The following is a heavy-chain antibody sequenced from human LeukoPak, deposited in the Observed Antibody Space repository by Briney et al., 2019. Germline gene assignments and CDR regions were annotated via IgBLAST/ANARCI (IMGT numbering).Heavy chain of an antibody. CDR2: ISYDGSYK. J-gene: IGHJ4*02. CDR3: AKDRYSGLNTIDY. CDR1: EFTFSTYG. V-gene: IGHV3-30*18. Sequence: GGSLRLSCAASEFTFSTYGMHWVRQAPGKGLEWVAVISYDGSYKFYADSVKGRFTISRDNSKSTLYLQMNSLRAEDTAVYYCAKDRYSGLNTIDYWGQGTLVTASS. D-gene: IGHD6-13*01.